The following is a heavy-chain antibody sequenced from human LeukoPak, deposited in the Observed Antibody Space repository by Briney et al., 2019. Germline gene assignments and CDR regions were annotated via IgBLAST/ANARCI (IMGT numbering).Heavy chain of an antibody. J-gene: IGHJ5*01. CDR2: IKQDGSEK. CDR3: ARGARIVVVTATLRGWFDS. V-gene: IGHV3-7*01. CDR1: GFTFNNYW. D-gene: IGHD2-21*02. Sequence: PGGSLRLSCAASGFTFNNYWMTWVRQTPQKGLEWVANIKQDGSEKYYVDSVKGRFTISRDNAKNSLYLQLNSLRAEDTAVYFCARGARIVVVTATLRGWFDSWGQGTLVTVSS.